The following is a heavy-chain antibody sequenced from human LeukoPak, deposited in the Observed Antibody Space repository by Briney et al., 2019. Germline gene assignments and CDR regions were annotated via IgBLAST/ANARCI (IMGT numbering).Heavy chain of an antibody. D-gene: IGHD3-3*01. CDR1: GGSISSGGYS. J-gene: IGHJ4*02. CDR3: ARAGQGDFWSGLRYFDY. Sequence: SQTLSLTCAVSGGSISSGGYSWSWIRQPPGKGLEWIGYIYHSGSTYYNPSLKSRVTISVDRSKNHFSLKLSSVTAADTAVYYCARAGQGDFWSGLRYFDYWGQGTLVTVSS. CDR2: IYHSGST. V-gene: IGHV4-30-2*01.